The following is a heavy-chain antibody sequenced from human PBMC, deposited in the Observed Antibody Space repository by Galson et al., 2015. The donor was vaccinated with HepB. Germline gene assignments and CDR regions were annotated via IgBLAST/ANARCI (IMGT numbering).Heavy chain of an antibody. J-gene: IGHJ4*02. CDR1: GFTFSSYA. CDR2: IGASGGSI. D-gene: IGHD6-19*01. V-gene: IGHV3-23*01. CDR3: AKGYSSGWSEGYYDY. Sequence: SLRLSCAASGFTFSSYAMSWVRQAPGKGLEWVSDIGASGGSIYYADSVKGRFTISRDNSKDTLYLQMNCLRAEDTAVYYCAKGYSSGWSEGYYDYWGQGTLFTVSS.